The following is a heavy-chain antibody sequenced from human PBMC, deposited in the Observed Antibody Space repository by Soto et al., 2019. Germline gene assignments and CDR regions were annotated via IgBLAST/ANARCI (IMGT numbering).Heavy chain of an antibody. CDR2: ISSSSSVI. D-gene: IGHD7-27*01. CDR1: GFTFSSYG. J-gene: IGHJ6*03. CDR3: ARDLSWGSNWYYYMDV. Sequence: GSLRLSCAASGFTFSSYGMHWVRQAPGKGLEWVSYISSSSSVIDYADSVKGRFTVSRDNARNSLYLQMNSLRAEDTAVYYCARDLSWGSNWYYYMDVWGKGTTVTVSS. V-gene: IGHV3-48*01.